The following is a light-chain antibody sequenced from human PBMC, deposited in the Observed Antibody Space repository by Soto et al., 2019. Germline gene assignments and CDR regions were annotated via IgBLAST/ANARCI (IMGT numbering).Light chain of an antibody. Sequence: QSVLTQPPSASGSHGQSVTISCTGTSSDVGGYNYVSWYQQHPDKTPKLMIYEVTKRPSGVPDRFSGSKSGDTASLTVSGLQAEDEADYYCSSYAGSNNYVFGTGTKVTVL. CDR3: SSYAGSNNYV. CDR1: SSDVGGYNY. J-gene: IGLJ1*01. V-gene: IGLV2-8*01. CDR2: EVT.